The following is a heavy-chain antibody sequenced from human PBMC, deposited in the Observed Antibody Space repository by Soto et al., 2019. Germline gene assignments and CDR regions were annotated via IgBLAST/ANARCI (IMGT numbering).Heavy chain of an antibody. V-gene: IGHV3-33*01. J-gene: IGHJ4*02. D-gene: IGHD3-22*01. CDR3: ARDQDDSSGYFDY. CDR2: IWYDGSNK. CDR1: GFTFSSYG. Sequence: GGSLRLSCAASGFTFSSYGMHWVRQAPGKGLEWVAVIWYDGSNKHYADSVKGRFTISRDNSKNTLYLQMNSLRAEDTAVYYCARDQDDSSGYFDYWGQGTLVTVSS.